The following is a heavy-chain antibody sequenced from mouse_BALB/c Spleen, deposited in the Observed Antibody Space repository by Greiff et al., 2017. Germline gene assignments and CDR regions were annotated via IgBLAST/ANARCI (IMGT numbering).Heavy chain of an antibody. Sequence: EVQGVESGPGLVKPSQSLSLTCTVTGYSITSDYAWNWIRQFPGNKLEWMGYISYSGSTSYNPSLKSRISITRDTSKNQFFLQLNSVTTEDTATYYCAREVRRGYAMDYWGQGTSVTVSS. J-gene: IGHJ4*01. CDR2: ISYSGST. CDR3: AREVRRGYAMDY. D-gene: IGHD2-14*01. V-gene: IGHV3-2*02. CDR1: GYSITSDYA.